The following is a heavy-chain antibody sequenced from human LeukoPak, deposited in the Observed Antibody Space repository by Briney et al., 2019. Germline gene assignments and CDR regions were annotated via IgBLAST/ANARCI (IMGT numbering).Heavy chain of an antibody. CDR3: AHISSSWPDY. D-gene: IGHD6-13*01. CDR1: GFTFSSFS. V-gene: IGHV3-21*04. CDR2: ISSSSNYI. J-gene: IGHJ4*02. Sequence: GGSLRLSCAASGFTFSSFSMNWVRQAPGKGLEWVSSISSSSNYIYYADSVRGRFTISRDNAKNSLSLQMNSLRAEDTAVYYCAHISSSWPDYWGQGTLVTVSS.